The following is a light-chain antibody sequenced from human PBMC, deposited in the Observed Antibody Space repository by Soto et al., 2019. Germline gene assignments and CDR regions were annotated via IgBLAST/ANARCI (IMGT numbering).Light chain of an antibody. CDR3: AAWDDSLNGAWV. J-gene: IGLJ3*02. CDR2: SNN. CDR1: SSNIGSNN. Sequence: QSVLTQPPSASGAPGQRVTISCSGSSSNIGSNNVNWYQQLPGTAPKLLIYSNNQRPSGVPDRFSGSKCGTSASLAISGLQSEDEADYYCAAWDDSLNGAWVFGGGTKLTVL. V-gene: IGLV1-44*01.